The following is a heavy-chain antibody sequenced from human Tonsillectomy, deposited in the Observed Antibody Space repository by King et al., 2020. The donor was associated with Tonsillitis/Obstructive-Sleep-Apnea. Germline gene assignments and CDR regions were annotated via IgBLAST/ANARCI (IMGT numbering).Heavy chain of an antibody. J-gene: IGHJ4*02. CDR3: ARVYYDYQPYYFDY. V-gene: IGHV4-59*08. CDR1: GGSISSYY. CDR2: IYYSGST. D-gene: IGHD3-3*01. Sequence: VQLQESGPGLVKPSETLSLTCTVSGGSISSYYWSWLRQPPGKGLEWIGYIYYSGSTNYNPSLKSRVTISVDTSKNQFSLKLSSVTAADTAVYYCARVYYDYQPYYFDYWGQGTLVTVSS.